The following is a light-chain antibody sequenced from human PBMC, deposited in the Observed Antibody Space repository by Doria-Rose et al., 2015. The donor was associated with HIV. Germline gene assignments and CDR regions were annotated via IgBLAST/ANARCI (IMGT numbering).Light chain of an antibody. CDR3: HQYNNWPT. J-gene: IGKJ5*01. CDR2: GAS. CDR1: QSVSTD. V-gene: IGKV3-15*01. Sequence: EIVLTQSPETLSVSPGVSATLSCSASQSVSTDLAWYQHKPGQAPRLLIWGASTRATGIPARLSGSGSGTEFTLTISSLQPEDFAIYFCHQYNNWPTFGQGTRLDIK.